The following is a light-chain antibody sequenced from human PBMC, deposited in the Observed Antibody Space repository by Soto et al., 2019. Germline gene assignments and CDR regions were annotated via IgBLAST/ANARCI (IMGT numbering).Light chain of an antibody. V-gene: IGKV3-20*01. CDR1: QSVSSSY. CDR3: QQYGSSSYT. CDR2: GAS. J-gene: IGKJ2*01. Sequence: EIVLTQSPGTLSLSPGERATLSCRASQSVSSSYLAWYQQRPGQAPRLLIYGASSRATGIPDRFSGSGSGTDFTLTISRLEPEHFAVYYCQQYGSSSYTFGQGTKLEIK.